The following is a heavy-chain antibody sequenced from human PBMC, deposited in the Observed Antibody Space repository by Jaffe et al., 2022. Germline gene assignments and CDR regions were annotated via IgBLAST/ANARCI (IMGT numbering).Heavy chain of an antibody. CDR1: GGSISSGSYY. Sequence: QVQLQESGPGLVKPSQTLSLTCTVSGGSISSGSYYWSWIRQPAGKGLEWIGRIYTSGSTNYNPSLKSRVTISVDTSKNQFSLKLSSVTAADTAVYYCARERIYYYDSSGRQDYFDYWGQGTLVTVSS. J-gene: IGHJ4*02. CDR2: IYTSGST. CDR3: ARERIYYYDSSGRQDYFDY. V-gene: IGHV4-61*02. D-gene: IGHD3-22*01.